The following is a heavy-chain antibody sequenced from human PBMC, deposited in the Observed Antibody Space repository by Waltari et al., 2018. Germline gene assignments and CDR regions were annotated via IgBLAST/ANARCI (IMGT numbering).Heavy chain of an antibody. CDR2: ISSSSSYI. D-gene: IGHD5-12*01. CDR1: GFTFSSYS. J-gene: IGHJ3*02. Sequence: EVQLVESGGGLVKPGGSLRRSCAASGFTFSSYSMNWVRQAPGKGLECVSSISSSSSYISYADSVKGRFTISRDNAKNSLYLQMNSLRAEDTAVYYCARDRATQNRRDAFDIWGQGTMVTVSS. V-gene: IGHV3-21*01. CDR3: ARDRATQNRRDAFDI.